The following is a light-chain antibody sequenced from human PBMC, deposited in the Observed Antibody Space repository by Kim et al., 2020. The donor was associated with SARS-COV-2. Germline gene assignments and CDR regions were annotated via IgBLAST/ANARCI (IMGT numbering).Light chain of an antibody. CDR3: HQRKNWPLT. J-gene: IGKJ4*01. Sequence: LDPGERATLSCRASQSVNNYLSWYQQKPGQAPRLLIYDASNRATGIPARFSGSGSGTDFTLTISSLEPEDFAVYYCHQRKNWPLTFGGGTKVDIK. CDR1: QSVNNY. CDR2: DAS. V-gene: IGKV3-11*01.